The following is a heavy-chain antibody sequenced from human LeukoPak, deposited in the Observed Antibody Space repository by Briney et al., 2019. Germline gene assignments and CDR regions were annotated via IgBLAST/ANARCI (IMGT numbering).Heavy chain of an antibody. CDR3: ARDPLRLLLFDY. V-gene: IGHV3-21*01. J-gene: IGHJ4*02. D-gene: IGHD3-22*01. Sequence: PGGSLRLSCAASGFTFSIYAMTWVRQAPGKGLEWVSSISSSSSYIYYADSVKGRFTISRDNAKNSLYLQMNSLRAEDTAVYYCARDPLRLLLFDYWGQGTLVTVSS. CDR1: GFTFSIYA. CDR2: ISSSSSYI.